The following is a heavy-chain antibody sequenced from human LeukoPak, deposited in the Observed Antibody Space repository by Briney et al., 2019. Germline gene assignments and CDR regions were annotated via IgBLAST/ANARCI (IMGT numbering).Heavy chain of an antibody. J-gene: IGHJ4*02. Sequence: GGSLRLSCAASGFTFSSYSMNWVRQAPGKGLGWVSSISSSSSYTYYPDSVKGRFTISRDNAKNSLYLQMNSLRVEDTAVYYCARGRSSSGSMNEFWGQGTLVTVSS. CDR3: ARGRSSSGSMNEF. D-gene: IGHD3-10*01. CDR1: GFTFSSYS. CDR2: ISSSSSYT. V-gene: IGHV3-21*01.